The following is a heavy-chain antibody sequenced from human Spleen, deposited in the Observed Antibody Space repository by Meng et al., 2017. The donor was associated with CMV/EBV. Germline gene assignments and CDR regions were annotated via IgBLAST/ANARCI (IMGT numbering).Heavy chain of an antibody. CDR3: ARSYSGYYTGGRDLVNYVDA. V-gene: IGHV4-39*07. CDR2: IYYSGST. CDR1: SSYY. Sequence: SSYYWGWIRQPPGKGLEWIGSIYYSGSTYYNPSLKSRVTISVDTSKNQFSLKLSSVTAADTALYYCARSYSGYYTGGRDLVNYVDAWGQGSLVTVSS. J-gene: IGHJ5*02. D-gene: IGHD3-3*01.